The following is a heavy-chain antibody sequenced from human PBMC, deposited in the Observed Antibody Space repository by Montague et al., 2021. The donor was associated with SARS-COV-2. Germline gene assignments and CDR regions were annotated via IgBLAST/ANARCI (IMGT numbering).Heavy chain of an antibody. CDR1: GGSFSGYY. D-gene: IGHD2-2*01. V-gene: IGHV4-34*01. Sequence: SETLSLTCAVYGGSFSGYYWSWIRQPPGKVLEWIGEINHSGSTNYNPSLKSRVTISVDTSKNQFSLKLSSVTAADTAVYYCTREGYQVLWSDYYYYGMDVWGQGTTVTVSS. CDR2: INHSGST. J-gene: IGHJ6*02. CDR3: TREGYQVLWSDYYYYGMDV.